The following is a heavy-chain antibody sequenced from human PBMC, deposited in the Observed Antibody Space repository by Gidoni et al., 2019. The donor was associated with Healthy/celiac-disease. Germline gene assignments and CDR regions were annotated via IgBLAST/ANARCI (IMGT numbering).Heavy chain of an antibody. Sequence: EVQLLESGGGLVQPGGSLRLSCAASGFTFSSYSMSWVRQAPGKGLEWVLAISGSGGSTFYADSVKGRFTISRDNSKNTLYLQMNSLRAEDTAVYYCASGGYSSWFDPWGQGTLVTVSS. V-gene: IGHV3-23*01. D-gene: IGHD3-22*01. J-gene: IGHJ5*02. CDR3: ASGGYSSWFDP. CDR2: ISGSGGST. CDR1: GFTFSSYS.